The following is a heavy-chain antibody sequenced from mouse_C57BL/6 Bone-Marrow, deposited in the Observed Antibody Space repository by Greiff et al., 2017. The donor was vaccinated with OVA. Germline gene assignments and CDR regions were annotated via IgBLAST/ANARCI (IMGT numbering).Heavy chain of an antibody. CDR2: WWGDVDK. V-gene: IGHV8-8*01. D-gene: IGHD1-1*01. CDR3: ARREYYGSRHYAMDY. J-gene: IGHJ4*01. Sequence: QVQLKESGPGILQPSQSLSLSCSFSGFSLSTFGLGVGWLRQPSGQGLEWLVHWWGDVDKYYNPTLKSRLTISKDNSKNQVFLKIANVDTADTATYYCARREYYGSRHYAMDYWGQGTSVTVSS. CDR1: GFSLSTFGLG.